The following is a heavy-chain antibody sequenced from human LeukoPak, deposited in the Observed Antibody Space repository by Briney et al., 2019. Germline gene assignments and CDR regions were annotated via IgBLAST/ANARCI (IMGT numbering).Heavy chain of an antibody. J-gene: IGHJ4*02. D-gene: IGHD6-19*01. V-gene: IGHV3-53*01. CDR1: GFTVSSNY. Sequence: PGGSLRLSCAASGFTVSSNYMNWVRQPPGKGLEWVSIIYSGGSTYYADSVKGRFTISRDNSKNTLYLQMNSLRAEDTAVYYCARDLGSGWNFDYWGQGTLVTVSS. CDR2: IYSGGST. CDR3: ARDLGSGWNFDY.